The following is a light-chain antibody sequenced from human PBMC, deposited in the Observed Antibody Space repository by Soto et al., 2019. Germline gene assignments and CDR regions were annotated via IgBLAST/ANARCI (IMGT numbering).Light chain of an antibody. J-gene: IGLJ3*02. CDR3: CSYAGSSTLV. V-gene: IGLV2-23*01. Sequence: QSVLTQHTSVSGSPGQSITISCTGTSSDVGSYNLVSWFQQHPGKAPKLMIYEGSKRPSGVSNRFSGSKSGNTASLTISGLQAEDEADYYCCSYAGSSTLVFGGGTKLTVL. CDR2: EGS. CDR1: SSDVGSYNL.